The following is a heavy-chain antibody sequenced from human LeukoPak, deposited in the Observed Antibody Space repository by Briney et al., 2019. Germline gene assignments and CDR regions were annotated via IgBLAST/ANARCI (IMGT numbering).Heavy chain of an antibody. V-gene: IGHV3-30*07. D-gene: IGHD3-22*01. CDR1: GFTFSSYA. Sequence: GRSLRLSCAASGFTFSSYAMHWVRQAPGKGLEWVAVISYDGSNKYYADSVKGRFTISRDNSKNTLYLQMNSLRAEDTAVYYCAKAPRDYYDSSGYRFFVRPNWGQGTLVTVSS. CDR3: AKAPRDYYDSSGYRFFVRPN. CDR2: ISYDGSNK. J-gene: IGHJ4*02.